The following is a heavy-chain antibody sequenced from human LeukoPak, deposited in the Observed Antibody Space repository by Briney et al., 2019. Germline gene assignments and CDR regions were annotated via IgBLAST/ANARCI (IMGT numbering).Heavy chain of an antibody. V-gene: IGHV1-18*01. J-gene: IGHJ4*02. D-gene: IGHD3-10*01. Sequence: ASVKVSCKASGYPFTNYDINWVRQAAGQGLEWMGWISAYNGNTNYAQKLQGRVTMTTDTSTSTAYMELRSLRSDDTAVYYCARDVIGFMVRGAPVDYWGQGTLVTVSS. CDR1: GYPFTNYD. CDR3: ARDVIGFMVRGAPVDY. CDR2: ISAYNGNT.